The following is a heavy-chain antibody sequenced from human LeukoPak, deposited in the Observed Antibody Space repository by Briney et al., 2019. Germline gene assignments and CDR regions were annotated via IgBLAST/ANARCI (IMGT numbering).Heavy chain of an antibody. J-gene: IGHJ4*02. D-gene: IGHD2-2*01. CDR1: GFTFSSYW. CDR3: ATRPPIVPAPYYSDY. V-gene: IGHV3-23*01. CDR2: ISGVGVTT. Sequence: GGSLRLSCAASGFTFSSYWMSWVRQAPGKGLEWVSTISGVGVTTYYADSVKGRFTISRDNSQNTLYLQMTSLRVEDTAVYYCATRPPIVPAPYYSDYWGQGALVTVSS.